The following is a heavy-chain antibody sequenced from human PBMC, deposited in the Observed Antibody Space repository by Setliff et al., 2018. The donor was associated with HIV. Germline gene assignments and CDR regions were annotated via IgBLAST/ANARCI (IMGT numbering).Heavy chain of an antibody. CDR1: GGSFSGYY. J-gene: IGHJ4*02. CDR3: ARGGLGVVGAIDY. V-gene: IGHV4-34*01. CDR2: IIHSGGT. Sequence: PSETLSLTCAVYGGSFSGYYWTWIRQPPGRGLEWIGEIIHSGGTNYNRSLKSRVTISVDTSENQFSLNLSSVTAADTAVYYCARGGLGVVGAIDYWSQGTLVTVS. D-gene: IGHD2-15*01.